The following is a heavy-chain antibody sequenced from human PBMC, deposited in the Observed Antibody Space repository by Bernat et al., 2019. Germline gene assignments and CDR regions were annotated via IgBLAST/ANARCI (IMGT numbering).Heavy chain of an antibody. CDR3: AKVSDTAMGSGGMDV. D-gene: IGHD5-18*01. CDR2: ISYDGSNK. Sequence: QVQLVESGGGVVQPGRSLRLSCAASGFTFSSYGMHWVRQAPGKGLEWVAVISYDGSNKYYADSVKGRFTISRDNSKNTLYLQMNSLRAEDTAVYYCAKVSDTAMGSGGMDVWGQGTTVTVSS. V-gene: IGHV3-30*18. CDR1: GFTFSSYG. J-gene: IGHJ6*02.